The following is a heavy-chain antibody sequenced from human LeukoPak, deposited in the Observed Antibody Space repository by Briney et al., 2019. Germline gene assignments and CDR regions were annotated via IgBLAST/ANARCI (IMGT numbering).Heavy chain of an antibody. D-gene: IGHD3-22*01. Sequence: GGSLRLSCAASGFTFSSYSMNWVRQAPGKGLEWVSCISSSSSYIYYANSVKGRFTISRDNAKNSLYLQMNSLRAEDTAVYYCAKDLLDYYDSSGPDYWGQGTLVTVSS. V-gene: IGHV3-21*01. CDR2: ISSSSSYI. CDR3: AKDLLDYYDSSGPDY. J-gene: IGHJ4*02. CDR1: GFTFSSYS.